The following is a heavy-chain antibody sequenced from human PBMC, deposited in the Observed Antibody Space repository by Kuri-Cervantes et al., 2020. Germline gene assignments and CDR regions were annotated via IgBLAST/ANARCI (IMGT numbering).Heavy chain of an antibody. CDR1: GFTVSSNY. J-gene: IGHJ4*02. V-gene: IGHV3-53*01. CDR3: ARNIAS. CDR2: IYSGGST. Sequence: GESLKISCAASGFTVSSNYMSWVRQAPGKGLEWVSVIYSGGSTYYADSVKGRFTISRDNSKNTLYLQMNSLRAEDTAVYYGARNIASWGQGSLVTVSS.